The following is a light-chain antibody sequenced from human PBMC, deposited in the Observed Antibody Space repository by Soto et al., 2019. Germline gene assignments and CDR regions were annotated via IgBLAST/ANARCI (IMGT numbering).Light chain of an antibody. V-gene: IGLV4-69*01. CDR3: QTWGTGIHVV. Sequence: QSVLTQSPSASASLGASVKLTCTLSSGHSNYAIAWHQQQPEKGPRYLMKVNSNGSHSKGDGIPDRFSGSSSGAERYLTISSLQSEDEADYYCQTWGTGIHVVFGGGTKLTVL. CDR1: SGHSNYA. J-gene: IGLJ2*01. CDR2: VNSNGSH.